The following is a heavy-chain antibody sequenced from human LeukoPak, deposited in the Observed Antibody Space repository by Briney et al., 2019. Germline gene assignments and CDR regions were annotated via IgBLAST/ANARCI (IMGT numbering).Heavy chain of an antibody. CDR1: GFTFSNYA. J-gene: IGHJ4*02. Sequence: PGGSLRLACAASGFTFSNYAMSWVRQAPGQGPEWVSAINTNSGSIYYTDSVKGRFTTSRDNSKNTLYLQMNDLRPEDTAVYSCAKQSPYGGRFGVDDDWGRGTLVTVSS. CDR2: INTNSGSI. CDR3: AKQSPYGGRFGVDDD. V-gene: IGHV3-23*01. D-gene: IGHD1-26*01.